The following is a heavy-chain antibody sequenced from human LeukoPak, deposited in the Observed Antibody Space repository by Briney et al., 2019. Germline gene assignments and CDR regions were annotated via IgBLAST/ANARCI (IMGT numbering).Heavy chain of an antibody. V-gene: IGHV4-30-4*02. CDR2: IYYSGST. CDR1: GGSISSGDYY. J-gene: IGHJ5*02. Sequence: SETLSLTCTVSGGSISSGDYYWSWIRQPPGKGLEWIGYIYYSGSTYYNPSLKSRVTISVDTPKNQFSLKLSSVTAADTAVYYCARGSMVRGVIPYNWFDPWGQGTLVTVSS. CDR3: ARGSMVRGVIPYNWFDP. D-gene: IGHD3-10*01.